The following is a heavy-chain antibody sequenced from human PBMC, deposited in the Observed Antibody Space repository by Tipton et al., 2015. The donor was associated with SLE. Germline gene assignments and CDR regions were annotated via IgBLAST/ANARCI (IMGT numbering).Heavy chain of an antibody. J-gene: IGHJ4*02. CDR1: GYTFTSYG. CDR3: AGGIDVGNAGPDY. CDR2: ISAYNGNT. D-gene: IGHD4-23*01. V-gene: IGHV1-18*01. Sequence: QLVQSGAEVKKRGASVKVSCKASGYTFTSYGISWVRQAPGQGLEGMGWISAYNGNTNYAQKLQGRVTITTATSTSTACMELRRLRSDDTAVHYCAGGIDVGNAGPDYWGQGTRVTVSS.